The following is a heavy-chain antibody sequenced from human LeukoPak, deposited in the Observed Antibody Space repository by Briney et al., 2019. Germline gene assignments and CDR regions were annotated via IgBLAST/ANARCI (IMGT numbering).Heavy chain of an antibody. D-gene: IGHD2-2*01. V-gene: IGHV4-34*01. CDR1: GGSFSGYC. CDR2: INHSGST. CDR3: ARGPCSTSCHRSWYFDY. J-gene: IGHJ4*02. Sequence: SETLSLTCAVYGGSFSGYCWTWIRQPPGKGLEWIGEINHSGSTTYKPSLKSRVTISVDTSKNHFSLRLTSVTAADTAVYYCARGPCSTSCHRSWYFDYWGQGTLVTASS.